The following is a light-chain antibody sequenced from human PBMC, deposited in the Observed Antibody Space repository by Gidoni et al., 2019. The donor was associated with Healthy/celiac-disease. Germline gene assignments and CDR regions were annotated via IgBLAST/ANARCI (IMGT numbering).Light chain of an antibody. CDR1: QSSSSY. CDR2: AAS. V-gene: IGKV1-39*01. J-gene: IGKJ4*01. CDR3: QQSYSTPPLT. Sequence: DIQMTPSPSSLSASVGDRVTITCRASQSSSSYLNWYQQKPGKAPKLLIYAASSLQSGVPSRFSGSGSGTDFTLTISSLQPEDFATYYCQQSYSTPPLTFGGGTKVEIK.